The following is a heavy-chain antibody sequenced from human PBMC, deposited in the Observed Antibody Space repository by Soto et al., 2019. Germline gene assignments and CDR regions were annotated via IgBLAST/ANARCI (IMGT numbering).Heavy chain of an antibody. V-gene: IGHV4-30-4*01. CDR1: GGSISRGDYY. J-gene: IGHJ6*04. CDR3: ARIGWGVYYYGMDV. Sequence: SETLSLTCSVSGGSISRGDYYWTWIRQPPGKGLEWIGSIYYSGIISYNPSLKSRVTISVDTSKNQFSLKLSSVTAADTAVYYWARIGWGVYYYGMDVWGKGTTVTVSS. D-gene: IGHD3-16*01. CDR2: IYYSGII.